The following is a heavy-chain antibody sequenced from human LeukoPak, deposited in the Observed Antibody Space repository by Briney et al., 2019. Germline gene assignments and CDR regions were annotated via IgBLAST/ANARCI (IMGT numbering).Heavy chain of an antibody. CDR3: ARGYCGGDCYGD. J-gene: IGHJ1*01. CDR2: ISGNSRHI. D-gene: IGHD2-21*02. CDR1: GFTFSDYF. V-gene: IGHV3-21*01. Sequence: PGGSLRLSCAASGFTFSDYFMNWVRQAPGKGLEYVSSISGNSRHIYYADSVKGRFTISRDNTKSSLYLQMNSLRVEDMAVYYCARGYCGGDCYGDWGQGTLVTVSS.